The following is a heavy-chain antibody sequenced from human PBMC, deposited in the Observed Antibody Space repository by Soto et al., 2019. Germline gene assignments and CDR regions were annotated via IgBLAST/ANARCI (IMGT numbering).Heavy chain of an antibody. Sequence: SVKVSCKASGYTFTGYYMHWVRQAPGQGLEWMGWINPNSGGTNYAQKFQGRVTMTRDTSISTAYMELSRLRSDDTAVYYCARDSITIFGVVITNYYYYYGMDVWGQGTTVTVSS. CDR3: ARDSITIFGVVITNYYYYYGMDV. J-gene: IGHJ6*02. CDR1: GYTFTGYY. V-gene: IGHV1-2*02. D-gene: IGHD3-3*01. CDR2: INPNSGGT.